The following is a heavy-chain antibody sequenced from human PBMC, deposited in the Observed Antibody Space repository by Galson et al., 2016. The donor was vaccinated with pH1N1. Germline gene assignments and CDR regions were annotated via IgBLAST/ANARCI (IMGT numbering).Heavy chain of an antibody. J-gene: IGHJ4*02. CDR2: VSTSNGNT. V-gene: IGHV1-18*01. CDR1: GYTFTSYG. CDR3: ARLGASVGGTTY. Sequence: QSGAEVKTPGASVKVSCKTSGYTFTSYGISWVRQAPGQGLEFVGWVSTSNGNTHFAQKFQGRVTLTTDTSTSTAYMELRSLRSDDTAVYYCARLGASVGGTTYWGQGTLVTVSS. D-gene: IGHD6-19*01.